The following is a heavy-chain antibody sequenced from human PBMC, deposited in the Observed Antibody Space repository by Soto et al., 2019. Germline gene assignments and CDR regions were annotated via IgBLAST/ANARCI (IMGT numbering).Heavy chain of an antibody. CDR3: ARFILRGARYYYYYYGMDV. V-gene: IGHV4-34*01. D-gene: IGHD1-26*01. CDR1: GGSFSGYY. J-gene: IGHJ6*02. Sequence: PSETLSLTCAVYGGSFSGYYWSWIRQPPGKGLEWIGEINHSGSTNYNPSLKCRVTISVDTSKNQFSLKLSSVTAADTAVYYCARFILRGARYYYYYYGMDVWGQGTTVTVSS. CDR2: INHSGST.